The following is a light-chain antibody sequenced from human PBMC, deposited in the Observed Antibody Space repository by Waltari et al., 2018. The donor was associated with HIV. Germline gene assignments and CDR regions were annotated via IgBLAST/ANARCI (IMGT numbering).Light chain of an antibody. J-gene: IGLJ2*01. CDR1: TGPVTSKHY. CDR3: LLFLGAGRV. Sequence: QAAVTQEPSLTVSPGGTIFLTCGSTTGPVTSKHYAYWFQQKPGQAPTTLIYVTTKRHSWTPARFSGFLVGDKAVLTLSGALSEDEAVYYCLLFLGAGRVFGGGTMVTV. V-gene: IGLV7-46*01. CDR2: VTT.